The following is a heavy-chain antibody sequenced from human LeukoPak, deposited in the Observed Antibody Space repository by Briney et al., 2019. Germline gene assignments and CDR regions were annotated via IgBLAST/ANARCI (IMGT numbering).Heavy chain of an antibody. Sequence: SETLSLTCTVSGCSINSTRYYWGGIRQPPGKGLEGIGSIYYSGDTHYNPSLRSRVTISVDTSKTQFSLRMHSMTAADTSFSYCATGSMTTRYYYYFHMDVWGQGTLVTVSS. D-gene: IGHD4-11*01. J-gene: IGHJ6*03. CDR1: GCSINSTRYY. CDR3: ATGSMTTRYYYYFHMDV. V-gene: IGHV4-39*01. CDR2: IYYSGDT.